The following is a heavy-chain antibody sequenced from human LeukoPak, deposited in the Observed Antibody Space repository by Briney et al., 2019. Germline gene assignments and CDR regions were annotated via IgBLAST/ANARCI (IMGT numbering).Heavy chain of an antibody. CDR3: AHLIAAADAEYFQH. Sequence: SGPTLVKPPQTLTLTGTFSGFSLGTGGVGGGWSRQPPGKALEWLALIYWDDDKRYSPSLKSRLTITKDTSKNQVVLTMTNMDPVDTATYYCAHLIAAADAEYFQHWGQGTLVTVSS. V-gene: IGHV2-5*02. D-gene: IGHD6-13*01. CDR1: GFSLGTGGVG. CDR2: IYWDDDK. J-gene: IGHJ1*01.